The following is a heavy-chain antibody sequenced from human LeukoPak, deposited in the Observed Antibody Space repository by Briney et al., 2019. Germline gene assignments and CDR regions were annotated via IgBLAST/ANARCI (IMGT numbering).Heavy chain of an antibody. CDR3: ASHLSKIAVAGPDAFDI. J-gene: IGHJ3*02. D-gene: IGHD6-19*01. CDR1: GGTFSSYA. CDR2: IIPILGIA. V-gene: IGHV1-69*04. Sequence: SVKVSCKASGGTFSSYAISWVRQAPGQGLEWMGRIIPILGIANYAQKFQGRVTITADKSTSTAYMELSSLRSEDTAVYYCASHLSKIAVAGPDAFDIWGQGTMVTVSS.